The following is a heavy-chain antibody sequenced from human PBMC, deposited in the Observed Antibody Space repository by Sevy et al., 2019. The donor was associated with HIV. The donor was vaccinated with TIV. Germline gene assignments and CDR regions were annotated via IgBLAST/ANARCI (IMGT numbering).Heavy chain of an antibody. D-gene: IGHD6-13*01. V-gene: IGHV3-72*01. CDR2: TRNKADSYST. CDR3: STHAGIAAAGRVFDY. J-gene: IGHJ4*02. CDR1: GFTFSDHY. Sequence: GGSLRLSCAASGFTFSDHYMEWVRQAPGKGLEWVGRTRNKADSYSTEYAGCGKARFTISRNDSRNSLYLQMNSLKTEDTAVYYCSTHAGIAAAGRVFDYWGQGTLVTVSS.